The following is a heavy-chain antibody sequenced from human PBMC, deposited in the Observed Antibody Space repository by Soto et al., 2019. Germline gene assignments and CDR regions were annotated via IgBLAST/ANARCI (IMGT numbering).Heavy chain of an antibody. CDR1: GYTFTSYD. V-gene: IGHV1-8*01. Sequence: ASVKVSCKASGYTFTSYDINWVRQATGQGLEWMGWMNPNSGNTGYAEKFQGRVTMTRNTSISTAYMELSSLRSEDTAVYYCARSRRGLGGMDVWGQGTTVTVSS. CDR2: MNPNSGNT. J-gene: IGHJ6*02. D-gene: IGHD7-27*01. CDR3: ARSRRGLGGMDV.